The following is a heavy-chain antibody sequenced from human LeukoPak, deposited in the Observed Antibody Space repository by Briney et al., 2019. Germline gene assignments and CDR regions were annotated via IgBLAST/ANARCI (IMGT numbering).Heavy chain of an antibody. Sequence: GASVKVSCKASGYSFTSNYIHWVRQAPGQGLEWMGWISAYNGNTNYAQKLQGRVTMTTDTSTSTAYMELRSLRSDDTAVYYCARDYCSSTSCLFDYWGQGTLVTVSS. CDR3: ARDYCSSTSCLFDY. D-gene: IGHD2-2*01. CDR1: GYSFTSNY. V-gene: IGHV1-18*04. CDR2: ISAYNGNT. J-gene: IGHJ4*02.